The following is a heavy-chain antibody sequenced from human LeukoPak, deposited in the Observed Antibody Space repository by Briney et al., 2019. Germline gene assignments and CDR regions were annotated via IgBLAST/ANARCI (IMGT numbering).Heavy chain of an antibody. J-gene: IGHJ4*02. D-gene: IGHD2/OR15-2a*01. Sequence: GGSLRLSCAASGFTFSSYSMNWVRQAPGKGLEWVSSISSSSSYIYYADSVRGRFTISRDNSKSTLSLQMNSLRAEDTAIYYCATYRQVLLPFESWGQGTLITVSS. CDR3: ATYRQVLLPFES. CDR1: GFTFSSYS. CDR2: ISSSSSYI. V-gene: IGHV3-21*04.